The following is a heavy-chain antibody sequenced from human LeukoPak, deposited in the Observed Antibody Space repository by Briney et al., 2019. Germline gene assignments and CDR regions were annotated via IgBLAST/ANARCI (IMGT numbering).Heavy chain of an antibody. CDR1: GGSISSGGYY. J-gene: IGHJ4*02. Sequence: PSETLSLTCTVSGGSISSGGYYWSWIRQPAGKGLEWIGRIYTSGSTNYNPSLKSRVTISVDTSKNQFSLKLSSVTAADTAVYYCAREVSVLRYFDYWGQGTLVTVSS. CDR2: IYTSGST. D-gene: IGHD3-9*01. CDR3: AREVSVLRYFDY. V-gene: IGHV4-61*02.